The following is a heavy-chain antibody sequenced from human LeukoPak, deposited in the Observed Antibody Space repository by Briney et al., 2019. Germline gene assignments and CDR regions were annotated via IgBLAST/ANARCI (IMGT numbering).Heavy chain of an antibody. CDR1: GFTFSSYW. CDR2: IKQDGSEK. D-gene: IGHD2/OR15-2a*01. Sequence: GGSLRLSCAASGFTFSSYWMSWVRQAPGKGLEWVANIKQDGSEKYYVDSVKGRFTISRDNAKNSLYLQMDSLRAEDTAVYYCARPIRNSGFHFDYWGQGTLVTVSS. CDR3: ARPIRNSGFHFDY. V-gene: IGHV3-7*01. J-gene: IGHJ4*02.